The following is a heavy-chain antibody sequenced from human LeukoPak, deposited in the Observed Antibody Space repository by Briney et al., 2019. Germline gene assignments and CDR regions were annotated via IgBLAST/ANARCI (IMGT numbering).Heavy chain of an antibody. V-gene: IGHV1-69*06. J-gene: IGHJ4*02. CDR1: GGTFSSYA. D-gene: IGHD4-11*01. CDR3: ARLSGTTVTTWARKYFDY. Sequence: GASVKVSCKASGGTFSSYALSWVRQAPGQGLEWMGGIIPIFPPANYAQNFQGRVTITADKSTSTAYMELSSLRSEDTAVYYCARLSGTTVTTWARKYFDYWGQGTLVTVSS. CDR2: IIPIFPPA.